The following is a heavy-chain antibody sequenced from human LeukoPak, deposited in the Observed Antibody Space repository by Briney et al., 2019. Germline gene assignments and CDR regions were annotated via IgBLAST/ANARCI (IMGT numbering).Heavy chain of an antibody. Sequence: SETLSLTCAVYGGSFSGCYWSWIRQPPGKGLEWIGEINHSGSTNYNPSLKSRVTISVDTSKNQFSLKLSSVTAADTAVYYCASGHRTSGYFDYWGQGTLVTVSS. D-gene: IGHD3-10*01. J-gene: IGHJ4*02. CDR1: GGSFSGCY. CDR2: INHSGST. V-gene: IGHV4-34*01. CDR3: ASGHRTSGYFDY.